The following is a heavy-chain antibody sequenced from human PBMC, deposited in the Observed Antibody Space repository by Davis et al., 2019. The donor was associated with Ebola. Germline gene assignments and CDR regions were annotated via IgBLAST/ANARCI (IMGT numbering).Heavy chain of an antibody. CDR1: GFTFSSYS. CDR2: ISSSSSYI. CDR3: ARGVMTVVLSYGMDV. V-gene: IGHV3-21*01. Sequence: PGGSLRLSCAASGFTFSSYSMNWVRQAPGKGLEWFSSISSSSSYISYADSVKGRFTISRTNAKNSLYLQINSLRAGDRAVYYCARGVMTVVLSYGMDVWGKGTTVTVSS. D-gene: IGHD2-8*01. J-gene: IGHJ6*04.